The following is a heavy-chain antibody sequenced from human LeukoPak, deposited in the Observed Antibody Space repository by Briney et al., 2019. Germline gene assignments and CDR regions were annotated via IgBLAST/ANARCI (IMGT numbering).Heavy chain of an antibody. CDR3: TRDAGYGDAVRWYFDL. D-gene: IGHD4-17*01. J-gene: IGHJ2*01. Sequence: GGSLRVSCAASGFTFSTYSMNWVRQAPGKGLEWISHISTSSTTIYYADSVEGRFTISRDNAKNSLYLQMSSLGDEDTAIYYCTRDAGYGDAVRWYFDLWGRGTLVTVSS. V-gene: IGHV3-48*02. CDR1: GFTFSTYS. CDR2: ISTSSTTI.